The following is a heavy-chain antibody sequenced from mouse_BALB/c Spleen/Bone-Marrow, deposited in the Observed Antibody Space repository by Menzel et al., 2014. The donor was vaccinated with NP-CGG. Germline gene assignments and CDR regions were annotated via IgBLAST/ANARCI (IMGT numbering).Heavy chain of an antibody. Sequence: QVQLKHSGADLVRPGSSVKISCKAPGYAFSNYWMNWVKQRPGQGLEWIGQIYPGDGDTNYNGKFKGKATLTADKSSSAAYMQLSSLTSEDSAVYFCARCDGYSYYFDYWGQGTTLTVSS. V-gene: IGHV1-80*01. D-gene: IGHD2-3*01. J-gene: IGHJ2*01. CDR3: ARCDGYSYYFDY. CDR2: IYPGDGDT. CDR1: GYAFSNYW.